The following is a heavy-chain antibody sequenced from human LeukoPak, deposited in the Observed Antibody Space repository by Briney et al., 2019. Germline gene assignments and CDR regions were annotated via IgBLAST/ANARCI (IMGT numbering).Heavy chain of an antibody. D-gene: IGHD5-18*01. V-gene: IGHV3-7*01. CDR3: AKDLLPYYYYYMDV. J-gene: IGHJ6*03. Sequence: GGSLRLSCAASGFTFSSYWMSWVRQAPGKGLEWVANIKKDGSEKYYVDSVKGRFTISRDNAKNSLYLQMNSLRAEDTAVYYCAKDLLPYYYYYMDVWGKGTTVTISS. CDR2: IKKDGSEK. CDR1: GFTFSSYW.